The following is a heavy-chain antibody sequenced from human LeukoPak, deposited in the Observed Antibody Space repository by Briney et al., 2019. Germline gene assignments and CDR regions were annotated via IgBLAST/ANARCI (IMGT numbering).Heavy chain of an antibody. D-gene: IGHD3-9*01. CDR2: ISGSGGST. V-gene: IGHV3-23*01. CDR1: GVTFSSYA. J-gene: IGHJ6*04. CDR3: AKVLDQLRYFDWLLSVHYGMDV. Sequence: GGSLRLSCAASGVTFSSYAMSWVRQAPGKGLEWVSAISGSGGSTYYADSVKGRFTISRDNSKNTLYLQMNSLRAEDTAVYYCAKVLDQLRYFDWLLSVHYGMDVWGKGTTVTVSS.